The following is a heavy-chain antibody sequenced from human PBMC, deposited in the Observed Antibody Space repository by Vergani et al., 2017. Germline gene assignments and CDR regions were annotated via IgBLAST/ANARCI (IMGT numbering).Heavy chain of an antibody. V-gene: IGHV1-8*01. CDR3: ARQVVGAPFGYYYYMDV. D-gene: IGHD1-26*01. J-gene: IGHJ6*03. CDR2: MNPNSGNT. CDR1: GYTFTSYD. Sequence: QVQLVQSGAEVKKPGASVKVSCKASGYTFTSYDINWVRQATGQGLEWMGWMNPNSGNTGYAQKFQGRVTMTRNTSISTAYMELSSLRSEDTAVYYCARQVVGAPFGYYYYMDVWGKGTTVTVSS.